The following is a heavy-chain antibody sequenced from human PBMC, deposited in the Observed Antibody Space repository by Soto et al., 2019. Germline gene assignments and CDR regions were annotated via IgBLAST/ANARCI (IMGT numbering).Heavy chain of an antibody. J-gene: IGHJ4*02. Sequence: GESLKISCEASGYSFSSYWVAWVRQVPGKGLEWMGMIYPSDSDTRYSPSFQGQVTISADKSLSTVSLQWNSLRASDTAVYYCARHGGGFLEWFFDYWGQGTLVPVSS. V-gene: IGHV5-51*01. D-gene: IGHD3-3*01. CDR2: IYPSDSDT. CDR3: ARHGGGFLEWFFDY. CDR1: GYSFSSYW.